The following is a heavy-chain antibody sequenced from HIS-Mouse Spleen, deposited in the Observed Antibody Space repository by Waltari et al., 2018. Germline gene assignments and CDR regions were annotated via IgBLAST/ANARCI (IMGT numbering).Heavy chain of an antibody. Sequence: QVQLVQSGAAVKKPGASVKVSGQASGYTFTGYYMHLVRQAPGQGLEWMGWINPNSGGTNYAQKFQGRVTMTRDTSISTAYMELSRLRSDDTAVYYCARGYLAAGNFDYWGQGTLVTVSS. D-gene: IGHD6-13*01. CDR1: GYTFTGYY. CDR2: INPNSGGT. CDR3: ARGYLAAGNFDY. J-gene: IGHJ4*02. V-gene: IGHV1-2*02.